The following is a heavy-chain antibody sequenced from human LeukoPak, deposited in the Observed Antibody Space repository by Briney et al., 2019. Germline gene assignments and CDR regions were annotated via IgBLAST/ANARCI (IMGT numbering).Heavy chain of an antibody. Sequence: GGSLRLSCAASGFTFSSYWMHWVRQAPRKGLVWVSRINTDGSSTNYADSVKGRFTISRDNAKNTLYLQMNSLRAEDTAVYYCARDPTLYNSGWYGYWFDPWGQGTLVTVSS. J-gene: IGHJ5*02. D-gene: IGHD6-19*01. CDR1: GFTFSSYW. V-gene: IGHV3-74*01. CDR2: INTDGSST. CDR3: ARDPTLYNSGWYGYWFDP.